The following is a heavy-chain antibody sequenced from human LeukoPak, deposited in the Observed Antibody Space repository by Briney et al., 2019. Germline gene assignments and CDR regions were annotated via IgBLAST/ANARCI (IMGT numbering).Heavy chain of an antibody. CDR3: ARDVRSTDAFDI. J-gene: IGHJ3*02. CDR1: GYTLTGYY. D-gene: IGHD3-10*02. CDR2: INPYSGGT. V-gene: IGHV1-2*02. Sequence: ASVKVSCRASGYTLTGYYIHWVRQAPGQGLEWMGWINPYSGGTHYAQKFQGRVTMTRDTFIGTAYMEVRLRSDDTAMYYCARDVRSTDAFDIWGQGTEVAVSS.